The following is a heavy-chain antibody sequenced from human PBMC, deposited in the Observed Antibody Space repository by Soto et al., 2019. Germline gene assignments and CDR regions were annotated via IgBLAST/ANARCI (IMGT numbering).Heavy chain of an antibody. CDR1: GYTFTSYG. CDR3: ARSRKVATANWFDP. J-gene: IGHJ5*02. Sequence: QVQLVQSGAEVKKPGASVKVSCKASGYTFTSYGISWVRQAPGQGLEWMGWISGYSGNTNYAQNLQGRVTMTTDTSTRTAYMELRSLRSDDTAMYYCARSRKVATANWFDPWGQGTPVTVSS. V-gene: IGHV1-18*01. CDR2: ISGYSGNT. D-gene: IGHD5-12*01.